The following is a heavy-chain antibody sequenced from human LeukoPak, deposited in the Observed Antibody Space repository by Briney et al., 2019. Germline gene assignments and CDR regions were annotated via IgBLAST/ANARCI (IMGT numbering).Heavy chain of an antibody. J-gene: IGHJ6*02. V-gene: IGHV1-69*13. Sequence: GASVKVSCKASGGTFSSYAISWVRQAPGQGLEWMGGIIPIFGTANYAQKFQGRVTITADESTSTAYKELSSLRSEDTAVYYCARDRGYCSSTSCYAGYYYYGMDVWGQGTTVTVSS. CDR2: IIPIFGTA. CDR1: GGTFSSYA. CDR3: ARDRGYCSSTSCYAGYYYYGMDV. D-gene: IGHD2-2*01.